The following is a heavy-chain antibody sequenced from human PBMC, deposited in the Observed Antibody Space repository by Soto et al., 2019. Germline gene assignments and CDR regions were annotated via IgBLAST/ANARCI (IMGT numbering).Heavy chain of an antibody. D-gene: IGHD3-10*01. V-gene: IGHV3-15*07. Sequence: EVQLVESGGGLVKPGESLRLSCAASGFTFSNAWMHWVRQAPGKGLEWVGRIKSKSDGGTTDNAAPVKGRFTISRDDSKNTLYLQMNSLQTEDTVVYYCTHAPGRRGYYGLDVWGQGTTVTVSS. CDR3: THAPGRRGYYGLDV. J-gene: IGHJ6*02. CDR1: GFTFSNAW. CDR2: IKSKSDGGTT.